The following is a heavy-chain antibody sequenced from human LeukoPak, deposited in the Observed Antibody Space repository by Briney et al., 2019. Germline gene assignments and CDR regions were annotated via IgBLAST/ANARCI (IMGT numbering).Heavy chain of an antibody. CDR3: ARVRVDIEGLNWFDP. D-gene: IGHD2-15*01. V-gene: IGHV4-4*07. CDR2: IYTSGST. J-gene: IGHJ5*02. CDR1: GGSISSYY. Sequence: SETLSLTCTVSGGSISSYYWSWIRQPAGKGLEWIGRIYTSGSTNYNPSLKSRVTMSVDTSKNQFSLKLSSVTAADTAVYYCARVRVDIEGLNWFDPWGQGTLVTVSS.